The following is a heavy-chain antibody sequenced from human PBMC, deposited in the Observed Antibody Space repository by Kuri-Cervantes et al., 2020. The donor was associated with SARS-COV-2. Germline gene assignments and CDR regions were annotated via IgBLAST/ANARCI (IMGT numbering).Heavy chain of an antibody. CDR1: RGSISSSSYY. J-gene: IGHJ3*02. Sequence: SETLSLTCTVSRGSISSSSYYWGWIRQPPGKGLEWIGSIYYTGNTYYNPSLKSRVTISVDTSKNQFSLKLSSVTAADTAVYYCARTYDTVTGDAFDIWGQGTMVTVSS. D-gene: IGHD4-11*01. CDR2: IYYTGNT. V-gene: IGHV4-39*07. CDR3: ARTYDTVTGDAFDI.